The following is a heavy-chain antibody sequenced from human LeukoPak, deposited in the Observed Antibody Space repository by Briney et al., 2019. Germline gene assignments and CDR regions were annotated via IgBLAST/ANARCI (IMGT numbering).Heavy chain of an antibody. J-gene: IGHJ4*02. D-gene: IGHD3-10*01. V-gene: IGHV4-30-2*01. CDR3: ARVYYGSGSYYFDY. Sequence: SETLSLTCAVSGGSISSGGYSWSWIRQPPGKGLEWIGYIYHSGSTYYNPSLKSRVTISVDRSKNQSSLKLSSVTAADTAVYYCARVYYGSGSYYFDYWGQGTLVTVSS. CDR2: IYHSGST. CDR1: GGSISSGGYS.